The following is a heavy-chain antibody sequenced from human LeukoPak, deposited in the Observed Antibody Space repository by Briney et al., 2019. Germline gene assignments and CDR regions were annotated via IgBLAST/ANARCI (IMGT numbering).Heavy chain of an antibody. CDR3: ARDRYYYDSSGYYYFDY. D-gene: IGHD3-22*01. CDR1: GGSISSYY. V-gene: IGHV4-4*07. Sequence: SETLSLTCTVSGGSISSYYWSWIRRPAGKGLEWIGRIYSSGSTNYNPSLKSRVTMSVDTSKKQFSLKLNSVTAADTAVYYCARDRYYYDSSGYYYFDYWGQGTLVTVSS. CDR2: IYSSGST. J-gene: IGHJ4*02.